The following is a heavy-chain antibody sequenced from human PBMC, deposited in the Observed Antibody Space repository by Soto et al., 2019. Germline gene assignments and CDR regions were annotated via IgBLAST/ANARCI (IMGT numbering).Heavy chain of an antibody. Sequence: GGSLRLCRAASGFTFSNYGVSRVRQATVKGLEWGSAIRGSGGSTYYAASVKGRFTISRDNSKNTVYLQMNGLRVEDTAVYYCASVRCTNGVCYTGGDYWGQGTLVTVSS. V-gene: IGHV3-23*01. CDR3: ASVRCTNGVCYTGGDY. D-gene: IGHD2-8*01. J-gene: IGHJ4*02. CDR2: IRGSGGST. CDR1: GFTFSNYG.